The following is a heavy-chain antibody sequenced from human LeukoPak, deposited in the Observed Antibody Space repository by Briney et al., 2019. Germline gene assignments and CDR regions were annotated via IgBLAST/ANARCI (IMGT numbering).Heavy chain of an antibody. Sequence: PGGSLRLSCAASGFTFSDYYMSWIRQAPGKGLEWVSYISSSGSTIYYADSVKGRFTISRDNAKSSLYLQMNSLRAEDTAVYYCARDRRTYYYDSKGFDIWGQGTMVTVSS. D-gene: IGHD3-22*01. J-gene: IGHJ3*02. CDR3: ARDRRTYYYDSKGFDI. CDR2: ISSSGSTI. CDR1: GFTFSDYY. V-gene: IGHV3-11*01.